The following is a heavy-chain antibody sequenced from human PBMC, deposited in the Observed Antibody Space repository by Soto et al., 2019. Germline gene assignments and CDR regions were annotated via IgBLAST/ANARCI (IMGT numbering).Heavy chain of an antibody. CDR3: AREDRNWFDP. CDR1: GYTFTTYA. J-gene: IGHJ5*02. D-gene: IGHD2-15*01. V-gene: IGHV1-3*01. CDR2: IDAGNGNT. Sequence: QVQLVQSGAEVKKPGASVKVSCTASGYTFTTYAMHWVRQAPGQRLEWMGWIDAGNGNTKYSQKFQGRVTITRDTSASTVYMELSSLRSEDTAVYYCAREDRNWFDPWGQGTLVTVSS.